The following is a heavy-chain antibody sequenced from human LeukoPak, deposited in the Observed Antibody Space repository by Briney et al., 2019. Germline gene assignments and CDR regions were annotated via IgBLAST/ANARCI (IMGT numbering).Heavy chain of an antibody. CDR1: GYTFTAYY. V-gene: IGHV1-2*02. CDR2: MNPNSDDT. J-gene: IGHJ3*02. D-gene: IGHD3-22*01. CDR3: ARDYAISGYYGSPDAFDI. Sequence: ASVKVSCKASGYTFTAYYMHWVRQAPGQGLEWMGWMNPNSDDTNYAQKSQGRVTMTRDTSINTAYMELSSLRSDDTAVYYCARDYAISGYYGSPDAFDIWGQGTMVTVSS.